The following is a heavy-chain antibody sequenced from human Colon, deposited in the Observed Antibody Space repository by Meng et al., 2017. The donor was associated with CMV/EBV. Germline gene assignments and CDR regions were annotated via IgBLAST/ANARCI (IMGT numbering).Heavy chain of an antibody. CDR3: ARDNYDLWSGYFTD. V-gene: IGHV4-61*01. D-gene: IGHD3/OR15-3a*01. CDR1: GGSVNSASYY. J-gene: IGHJ4*02. Sequence: GSLRLSCIVSGGSVNSASYYWSWIRQPPGKGLEWIGYMYYSGSTKFNPSLKSRVTISIDTSKNQFSLKLSSVTAADTAVYYCARDNYDLWSGYFTDWGQGMLVTVSS. CDR2: MYYSGST.